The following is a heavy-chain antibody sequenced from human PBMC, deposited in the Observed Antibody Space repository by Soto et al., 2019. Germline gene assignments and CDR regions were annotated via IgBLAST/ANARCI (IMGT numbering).Heavy chain of an antibody. CDR3: GRDWWGFDY. V-gene: IGHV3-64D*06. D-gene: IGHD2-15*01. Sequence: PGGSLRLSCSVSGCTFSAYSMHWVRQTPGKGLDYVAVIRHAGANIYYAASVKGRFIISRDNSNNRLYRQMSSLRLEDTGVYYCGRDWWGFDYWGQGTPVTVSS. CDR2: IRHAGANI. CDR1: GCTFSAYS. J-gene: IGHJ4*02.